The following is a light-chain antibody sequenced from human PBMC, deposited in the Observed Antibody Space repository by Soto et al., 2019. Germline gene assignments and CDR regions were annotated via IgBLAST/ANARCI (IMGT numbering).Light chain of an antibody. V-gene: IGLV2-8*01. CDR1: SSDVGAYKF. J-gene: IGLJ2*01. CDR3: SSYAGSNILL. Sequence: QAVVTQPPSASGSPGQSVTFSCTGTSSDVGAYKFVSWYQHHPDKVPRLMIYEVSKRPPGVPDRFSGSKSGNTASLTVSGLQADDEADYFCSSYAGSNILLFGGGTKVTVL. CDR2: EVS.